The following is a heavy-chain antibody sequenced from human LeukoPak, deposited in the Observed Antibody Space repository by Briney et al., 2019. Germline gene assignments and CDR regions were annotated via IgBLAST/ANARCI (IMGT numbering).Heavy chain of an antibody. CDR1: GVSISSSNSY. D-gene: IGHD3/OR15-3a*01. V-gene: IGHV4-39*01. CDR3: ARQTGSGLFILP. J-gene: IGHJ4*02. Sequence: SETLSLTCAVSGVSISSSNSYWGWIRQPPGKGLEWIGSIYYSGNTYYNASLKSQVSISIDTSKNQLSLKLTSVTAADTAVYYCARQTGSGLFILPGGQGTLVTVSS. CDR2: IYYSGNT.